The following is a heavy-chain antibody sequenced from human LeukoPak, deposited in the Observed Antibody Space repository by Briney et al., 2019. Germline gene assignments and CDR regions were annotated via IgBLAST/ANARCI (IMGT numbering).Heavy chain of an antibody. CDR2: ISYDGSSK. V-gene: IGHV3-30*18. D-gene: IGHD6-13*01. CDR1: GFIFSIYG. Sequence: GGSLRLSCAASGFIFSIYGMHWVRQAPGKGLEWVAVISYDGSSKYYADSVKGRFTISRDNSKNTLYLQMNSLRAEDTAVYYCAKDHSSSWLYLDYWGQGTLVTVSS. J-gene: IGHJ4*02. CDR3: AKDHSSSWLYLDY.